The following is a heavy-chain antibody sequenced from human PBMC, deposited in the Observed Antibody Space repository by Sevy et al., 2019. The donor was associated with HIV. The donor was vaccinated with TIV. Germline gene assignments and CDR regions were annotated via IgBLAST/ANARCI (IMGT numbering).Heavy chain of an antibody. CDR1: GFSFSTYW. CDR2: IKQDESEK. CDR3: AKGYSGSFDY. D-gene: IGHD1-26*01. V-gene: IGHV3-7*01. J-gene: IGHJ4*02. Sequence: GGSLRLSCAASGFSFSTYWMHWVRQAPGKGLEWVANIKQDESEKYYVASVKGRFTISRDNAKNSVYLEMNSLRPEDTAIYYCAKGYSGSFDYRGQGTLVTVSS.